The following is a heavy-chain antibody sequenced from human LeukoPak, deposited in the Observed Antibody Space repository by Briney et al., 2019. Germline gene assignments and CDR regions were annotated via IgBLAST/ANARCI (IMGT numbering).Heavy chain of an antibody. J-gene: IGHJ5*02. CDR3: ARRFGDYGNWFDP. Sequence: GGSLRLSCAASGFTFSSYSMNGVRQAPGKGLEGVSSISSSNRYIYYEDSVESRFNISRDNAKNSLYLQMNSLRAEDTAVYYCARRFGDYGNWFDPWGQGTLVTVSS. D-gene: IGHD4-17*01. CDR1: GFTFSSYS. CDR2: ISSSNRYI. V-gene: IGHV3-21*01.